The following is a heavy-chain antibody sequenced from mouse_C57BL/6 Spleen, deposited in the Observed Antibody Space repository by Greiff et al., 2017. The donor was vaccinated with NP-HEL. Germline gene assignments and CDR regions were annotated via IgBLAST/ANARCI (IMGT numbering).Heavy chain of an antibody. Sequence: VQLQQSGAELVRPGASVKFSCTASGFNIKDYYMHWVKQRPEQGLEWIGRIDPEDGDTEYAPKFQGKATMTADTSSNTAYLQLSSLTSEDTAVYYCTQGSNYDYAMDYWGQGTSVTVSS. CDR1: GFNIKDYY. J-gene: IGHJ4*01. CDR2: IDPEDGDT. D-gene: IGHD2-5*01. V-gene: IGHV14-1*01. CDR3: TQGSNYDYAMDY.